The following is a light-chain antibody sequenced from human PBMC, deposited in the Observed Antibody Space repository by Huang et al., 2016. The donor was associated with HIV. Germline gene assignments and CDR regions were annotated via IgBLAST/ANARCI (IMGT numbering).Light chain of an antibody. CDR3: QHRSNWPLT. Sequence: EIVLTQSPATLSLSPGERATLSCRASQSVSSDLGWYQQKPGQAPRLLIYDASNSATGIPARFSGSGSGTDFTLTISSLEPEDFAVYYCQHRSNWPLTFGGGTKVEIK. CDR2: DAS. CDR1: QSVSSD. V-gene: IGKV3-11*01. J-gene: IGKJ4*01.